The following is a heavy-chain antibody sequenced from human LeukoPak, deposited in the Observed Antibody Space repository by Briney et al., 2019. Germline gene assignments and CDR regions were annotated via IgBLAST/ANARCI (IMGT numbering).Heavy chain of an antibody. J-gene: IGHJ5*02. D-gene: IGHD3-10*01. CDR2: IYTSGST. CDR1: GGSISSGSYY. CDR3: ASWGTMVRGVKNWFDP. V-gene: IGHV4-61*02. Sequence: PSETLSLICSVSGGSISSGSYYWGWIRQPAGKGLEWIRRIYTSGSTNYNPSLKSRVTISVDTSKNQFTLKLSSVTAADTAVYYCASWGTMVRGVKNWFDPWGQGTLVTVSS.